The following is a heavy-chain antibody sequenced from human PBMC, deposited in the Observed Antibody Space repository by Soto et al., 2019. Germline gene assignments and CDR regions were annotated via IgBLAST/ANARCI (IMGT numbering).Heavy chain of an antibody. CDR2: IIPIFGTA. D-gene: IGHD6-13*01. CDR3: ARPRSAAAGGGAGYYYGMDV. CDR1: GGTFSSYA. V-gene: IGHV1-69*06. Sequence: SVKVSCKASGGTFSSYAISWVRQAPGQGLEWMGGIIPIFGTANYAQKFQGRVTITADKSTSTAYMELSSLRSEDTAWYYCARPRSAAAGGGAGYYYGMDVLGQRTTVIVSS. J-gene: IGHJ6*02.